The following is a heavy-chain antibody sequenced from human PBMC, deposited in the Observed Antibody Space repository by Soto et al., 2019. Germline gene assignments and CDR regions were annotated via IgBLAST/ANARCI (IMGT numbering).Heavy chain of an antibody. Sequence: GESLKISCKASGYSFTSYWIGWVRQMPGKGLEWMGIIYPGDSDTIYSPSFQGQVTISADKSISTAYLQWNSLKASDTAMYYCARPPYSASYYYFDQWGQGTPVTVSS. CDR1: GYSFTSYW. D-gene: IGHD1-26*01. CDR3: ARPPYSASYYYFDQ. J-gene: IGHJ4*02. CDR2: IYPGDSDT. V-gene: IGHV5-51*01.